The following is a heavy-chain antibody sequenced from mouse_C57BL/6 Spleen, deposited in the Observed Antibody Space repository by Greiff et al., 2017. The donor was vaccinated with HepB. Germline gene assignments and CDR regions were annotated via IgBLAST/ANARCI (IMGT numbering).Heavy chain of an antibody. J-gene: IGHJ4*01. CDR2: ISSGGDYI. Sequence: EVQRVESGEGLVKPGGSLKLSCAASGFTFSSYAMSWVRQTLEKRLEWVAYISSGGDYIYYADTLKGRFTISRDNARNTMYLQMSILKSEDTAMYYCTREGYYGSSLHYYAMDYWGQGTSVTVSS. V-gene: IGHV5-9-1*02. CDR3: TREGYYGSSLHYYAMDY. D-gene: IGHD1-1*01. CDR1: GFTFSSYA.